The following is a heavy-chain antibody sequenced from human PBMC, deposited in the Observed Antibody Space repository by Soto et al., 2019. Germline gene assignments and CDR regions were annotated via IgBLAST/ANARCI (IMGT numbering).Heavy chain of an antibody. J-gene: IGHJ6*02. CDR1: RFTFGNYW. CDR3: ARGGLSTGHYYGMDV. Sequence: EVQLVESGGGLVQPGGSLRLSCAASRFTFGNYWMHWVRQAPGGGLVWVSRIHVDGSFTSYADSVKGRFTMSRDNSKKTLYLQMNGLRAEDTAVYYCARGGLSTGHYYGMDVWGQGTTVAVSS. CDR2: IHVDGSFT. V-gene: IGHV3-74*01. D-gene: IGHD4-4*01.